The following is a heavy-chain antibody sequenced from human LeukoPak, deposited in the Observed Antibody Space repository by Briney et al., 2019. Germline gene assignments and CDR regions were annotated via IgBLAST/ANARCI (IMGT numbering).Heavy chain of an antibody. CDR1: GYTFTSYD. V-gene: IGHV1-2*02. J-gene: IGHJ6*03. Sequence: ASVKVSCKASGYTFTSYDINWVRQATGQGLEWMGWINPNSGGTNYAQKFQGRVTMTRDTSISTAYMELSRLRFDDTAVYYCARKDRVYGSGSYPPMDVWGKGTTVTISS. D-gene: IGHD3-10*01. CDR3: ARKDRVYGSGSYPPMDV. CDR2: INPNSGGT.